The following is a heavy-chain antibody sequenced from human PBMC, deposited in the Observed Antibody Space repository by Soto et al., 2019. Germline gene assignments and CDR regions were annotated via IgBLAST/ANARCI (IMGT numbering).Heavy chain of an antibody. J-gene: IGHJ4*02. V-gene: IGHV1-69*04. CDR3: ARDISGYDSRLDY. D-gene: IGHD5-12*01. CDR1: GGTFSSYT. CDR2: IIPILGIA. Sequence: GASVXVSCKASGGTFSSYTISWVRQAPGQGLEWMGRIIPILGIANYAQKFQGRVTITADKSTSTAYMELSSLRSEDTAVYYCARDISGYDSRLDYWGQGTLVTVSS.